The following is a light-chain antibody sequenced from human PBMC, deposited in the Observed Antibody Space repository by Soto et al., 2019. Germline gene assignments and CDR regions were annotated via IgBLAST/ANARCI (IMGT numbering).Light chain of an antibody. V-gene: IGLV2-14*03. J-gene: IGLJ1*01. CDR2: DVS. Sequence: SVLPKPASVSVSPGQSIAISCTGTSSDVGSYNYVSWYQHHPGKAPKVMIYDVSSRPSGVSNRFSGSKSGNTASLTISGLQAEDEADYYCISYTTISTYVFGTRTKVTVL. CDR3: ISYTTISTYV. CDR1: SSDVGSYNY.